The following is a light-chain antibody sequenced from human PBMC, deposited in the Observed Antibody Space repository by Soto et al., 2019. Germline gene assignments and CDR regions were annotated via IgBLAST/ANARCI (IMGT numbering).Light chain of an antibody. CDR2: NVR. J-gene: IGLJ2*01. CDR1: SSDVGGYDY. CDR3: SSYTSSGTVV. Sequence: QSALTQPASVSGSPGQSITISCTGTSSDVGGYDYVSWYQQHAGKAPKLTIYNVRNRPSGVSNRFSGSKSGNTASLTISGLQPEDEADYFCSSYTSSGTVVFGGGTKLTVL. V-gene: IGLV2-14*01.